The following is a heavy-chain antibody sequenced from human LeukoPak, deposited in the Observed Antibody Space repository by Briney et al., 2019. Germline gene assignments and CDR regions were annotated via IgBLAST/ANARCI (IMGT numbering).Heavy chain of an antibody. CDR3: ARPSFHCSSTSCYTGYGMDV. CDR1: GYTFTSYG. J-gene: IGHJ6*02. Sequence: GASVKVSCKASGYTFTSYGISWVRQAPEQGLEWMGWISAYNGNTNYAQKLQGRVTMTTDTSTSTAYMELRSLRSDDTAVYYCARPSFHCSSTSCYTGYGMDVWGQGTTVTVSS. CDR2: ISAYNGNT. V-gene: IGHV1-18*01. D-gene: IGHD2-2*02.